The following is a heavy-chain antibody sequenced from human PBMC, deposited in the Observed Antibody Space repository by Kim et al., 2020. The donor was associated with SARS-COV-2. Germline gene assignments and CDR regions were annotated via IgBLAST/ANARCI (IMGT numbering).Heavy chain of an antibody. J-gene: IGHJ2*01. CDR2: ISSSGSTI. D-gene: IGHD3-16*02. CDR1: GFTFSSYE. V-gene: IGHV3-48*03. CDR3: ARGIMITFGGVIPSGYWYFDL. Sequence: GGSLRLSCAASGFTFSSYEMNWVRQAPGKGLEWVSYISSSGSTIYYADSVKGRFTISRDNAKNSLYLQMNSLRAEDTAVYYCARGIMITFGGVIPSGYWYFDLWGRGTLVTVSS.